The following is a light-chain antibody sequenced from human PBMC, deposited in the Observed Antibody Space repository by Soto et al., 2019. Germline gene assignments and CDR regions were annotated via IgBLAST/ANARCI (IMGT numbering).Light chain of an antibody. CDR2: AAS. CDR3: QQLNSYPYT. V-gene: IGKV1-9*01. Sequence: DIQLTQSPSFLSASVGDRVTISCRASQDIGSYSAWYQQKPGKAPKLLIYAASTLQSGVPSRFSGSGSGTEFSLTISSLQPEDFATYYCQQLNSYPYTFGQGTKLEIK. CDR1: QDIGSY. J-gene: IGKJ2*01.